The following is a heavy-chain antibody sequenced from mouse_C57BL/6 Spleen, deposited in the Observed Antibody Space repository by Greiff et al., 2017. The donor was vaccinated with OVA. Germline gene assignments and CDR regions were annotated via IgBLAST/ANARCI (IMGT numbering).Heavy chain of an antibody. CDR3: ARATTVVATMDY. J-gene: IGHJ4*01. Sequence: EVKVVESGGGLVKPGGSLKLSCAASGFTFSSYAMSWVRQTPEKRLEWVATISDGGSYTYYPDNVKGRFTISRDNAKNNLYLQMSHLKSEDTAMYYCARATTVVATMDYWGQGTSVTVSS. D-gene: IGHD1-1*01. V-gene: IGHV5-4*03. CDR2: ISDGGSYT. CDR1: GFTFSSYA.